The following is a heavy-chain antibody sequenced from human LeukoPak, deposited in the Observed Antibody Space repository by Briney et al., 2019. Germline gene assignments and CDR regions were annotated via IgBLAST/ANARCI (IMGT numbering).Heavy chain of an antibody. D-gene: IGHD6-19*01. V-gene: IGHV3-53*01. CDR3: ARDRIAVAGTWFDY. J-gene: IGHJ4*02. CDR2: IYSGGST. CDR1: GFTVSSNY. Sequence: GGSLRLSCAASGFTVSSNYMSWVRQAPGKGLEWVSVIYSGGSTYYADSVKGRFTISRDNSKNTLYLQMNSLRAEDTAVYYCARDRIAVAGTWFDYWGQGTLVTVSS.